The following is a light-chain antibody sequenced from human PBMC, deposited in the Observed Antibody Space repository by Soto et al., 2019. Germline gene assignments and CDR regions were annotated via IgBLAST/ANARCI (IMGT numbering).Light chain of an antibody. CDR3: QTWGTGTVV. Sequence: QSVLTQSPSASASLGASVKLTCTLSSGHSTYVVAWHQQLPHKGPRYLMKLNSDGSHSKGDGIPDRFSGSSSGAERYLTISSLQSEDEADYYCQTWGTGTVVFGGGTKLTVL. J-gene: IGLJ3*02. V-gene: IGLV4-69*02. CDR1: SGHSTYV. CDR2: LNSDGSH.